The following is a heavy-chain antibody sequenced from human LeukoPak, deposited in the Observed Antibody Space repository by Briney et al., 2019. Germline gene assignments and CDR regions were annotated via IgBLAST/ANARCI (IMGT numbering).Heavy chain of an antibody. J-gene: IGHJ6*02. CDR1: GFTFSSFS. CDR2: IIPSSGYT. V-gene: IGHV3-23*01. D-gene: IGHD3-3*01. CDR3: ANPPLQFLAESYGMDV. Sequence: GGSLRLSCAASGFTFSSFSMSWVRQPPGKGLEWVPRIIPSSGYTYYADSVKGRFTLSRDNSKNTLYLHMNTLRAEDTAIYYCANPPLQFLAESYGMDVWGQGTTVTVSS.